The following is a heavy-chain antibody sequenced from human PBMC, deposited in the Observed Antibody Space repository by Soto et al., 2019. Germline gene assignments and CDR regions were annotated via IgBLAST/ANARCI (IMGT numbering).Heavy chain of an antibody. Sequence: QVQLVQSGAEEKKPGASVQVSCKASGYTFTSYAIHWVRQAPGQRLEWMGWINAGNGNTKYSQKFQGRVTITRDTAASTAYMELSRLKSEATAVYYCARGDWWLVDYWGQGTLVTVSS. D-gene: IGHD2-8*02. CDR3: ARGDWWLVDY. J-gene: IGHJ4*02. CDR1: GYTFTSYA. CDR2: INAGNGNT. V-gene: IGHV1-3*05.